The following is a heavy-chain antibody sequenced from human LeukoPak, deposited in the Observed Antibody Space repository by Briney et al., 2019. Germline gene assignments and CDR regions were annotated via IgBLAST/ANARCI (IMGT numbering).Heavy chain of an antibody. Sequence: GRSLRLSCTASGFTFSSYGMHWVRQAPGKGLEWVAVIWFDGSNKYYADSVKGRLTISRDNSKSTLYLQMNSLRAEDTAVYYCTRRDGDNDRGFDYWGQGTLVTVSS. V-gene: IGHV3-33*01. CDR3: TRRDGDNDRGFDY. J-gene: IGHJ4*02. D-gene: IGHD4-23*01. CDR1: GFTFSSYG. CDR2: IWFDGSNK.